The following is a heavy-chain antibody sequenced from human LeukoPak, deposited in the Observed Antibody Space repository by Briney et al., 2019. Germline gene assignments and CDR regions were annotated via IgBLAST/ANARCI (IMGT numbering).Heavy chain of an antibody. Sequence: GGSLRLSCAASGFTFSSYGMHWVRQAPGKGLEWVSSISSSSSYIYYADSVKGRFTISRDNAKNSLYLQMNSLRAEDTAVYYCARAAVAGYFDYWGQGTLVTVSS. J-gene: IGHJ4*02. D-gene: IGHD6-19*01. CDR1: GFTFSSYG. CDR2: ISSSSSYI. CDR3: ARAAVAGYFDY. V-gene: IGHV3-21*01.